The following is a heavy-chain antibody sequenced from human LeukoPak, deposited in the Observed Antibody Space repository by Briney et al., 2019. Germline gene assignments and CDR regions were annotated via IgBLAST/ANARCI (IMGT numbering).Heavy chain of an antibody. CDR3: ARGHSGYETDGFDI. J-gene: IGHJ3*02. V-gene: IGHV3-7*03. CDR2: IKQDGSEK. Sequence: GGSLRLSCAVSGFPFSTFWMSWVRQAPGKGLEWVANIKQDGSEKYYVDSVKGRFTTSRDNAKNSLYLQMNSLRAEDTALYYCARGHSGYETDGFDIWGQGTMVTVSS. D-gene: IGHD5-12*01. CDR1: GFPFSTFW.